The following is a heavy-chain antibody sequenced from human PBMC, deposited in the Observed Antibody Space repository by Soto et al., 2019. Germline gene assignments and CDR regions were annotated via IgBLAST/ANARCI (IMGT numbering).Heavy chain of an antibody. Sequence: SETLSLTCTVSGGSISGYYWIWIRQSPAKGLEWIGYIFYTGSTNYNPSLKSRVTLSVDTSKNQFSLRLSSVTAADTAVYYCARVGSSGWSPDYWGQGTLVPSPQ. CDR1: GGSISGYY. V-gene: IGHV4-59*01. J-gene: IGHJ4*02. CDR3: ARVGSSGWSPDY. CDR2: IFYTGST. D-gene: IGHD6-19*01.